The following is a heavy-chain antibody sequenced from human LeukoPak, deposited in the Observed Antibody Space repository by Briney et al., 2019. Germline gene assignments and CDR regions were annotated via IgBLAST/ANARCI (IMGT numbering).Heavy chain of an antibody. J-gene: IGHJ6*04. Sequence: PGGSLRLSCAASGFTFSSYWMHWVRQAPGKGLEWVSRIKSDGSDIIYADSVKGRFTISTDNAKNMLYLEMNSLRGEDTAVYYCTRKSGHYYGMDVWGKGTTVTVSS. CDR2: IKSDGSDI. V-gene: IGHV3-74*01. D-gene: IGHD1-26*01. CDR3: TRKSGHYYGMDV. CDR1: GFTFSSYW.